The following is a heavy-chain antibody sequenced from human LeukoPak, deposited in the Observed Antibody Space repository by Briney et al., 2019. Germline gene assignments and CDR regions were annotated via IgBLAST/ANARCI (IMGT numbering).Heavy chain of an antibody. D-gene: IGHD3-3*01. V-gene: IGHV1-18*01. CDR1: GYTFTSYG. CDR3: ARDTRYYDFWSGYSPFDY. J-gene: IGHJ4*02. CDR2: ISAYNGNT. Sequence: ASVKVSCKASGYTFTSYGISWVRQAPGQGLEWMGWISAYNGNTNYAQKLQGRVTMTTDTSTSTAYMELRSLRSDDTAVYYCARDTRYYDFWSGYSPFDYWGQGTLVTVSS.